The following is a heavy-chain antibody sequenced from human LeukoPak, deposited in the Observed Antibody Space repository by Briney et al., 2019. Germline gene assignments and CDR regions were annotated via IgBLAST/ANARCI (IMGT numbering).Heavy chain of an antibody. Sequence: SETLSLTCTVSGYSISSGYYWGWIRQPPGKGLEWIGSTYHSGSTYYNPSLKSRVTISVDTSKNQFSLKLSSVTAADTAVYYCARAGGDLNYYYYMDVWGKGTTVTVSS. D-gene: IGHD2-21*02. CDR3: ARAGGDLNYYYYMDV. J-gene: IGHJ6*03. CDR2: TYHSGST. CDR1: GYSISSGYY. V-gene: IGHV4-38-2*02.